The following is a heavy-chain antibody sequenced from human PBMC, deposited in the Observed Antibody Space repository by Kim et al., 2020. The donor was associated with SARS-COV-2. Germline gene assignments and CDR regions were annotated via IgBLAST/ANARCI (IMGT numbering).Heavy chain of an antibody. CDR1: GYIFTSYG. Sequence: ASVKVSCKASGYIFTSYGMHWVRQAPGQRLEWMGWINAANGDTKDSQKFQGRVTITRDTSASTAYMELSSLRSEDTAVYYCARDVSSSWSGVDYWGQGTL. J-gene: IGHJ4*02. CDR2: INAANGDT. CDR3: ARDVSSSWSGVDY. V-gene: IGHV1-3*01. D-gene: IGHD6-13*01.